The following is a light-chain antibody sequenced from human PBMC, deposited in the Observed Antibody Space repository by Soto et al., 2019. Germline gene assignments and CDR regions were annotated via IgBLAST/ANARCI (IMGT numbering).Light chain of an antibody. CDR3: QGWASTAESFV. Sequence: SYELTQPPSVSVAPGQTAKITCGGDKIGSKIVHWYKQRPGQAPVAVVFDATDRTPGIPDRISASRPGDTATLTISRVDAGDAADYYCQGWASTAESFVFGVWTQVTVL. CDR2: DAT. J-gene: IGLJ7*01. V-gene: IGLV3-21*02. CDR1: KIGSKI.